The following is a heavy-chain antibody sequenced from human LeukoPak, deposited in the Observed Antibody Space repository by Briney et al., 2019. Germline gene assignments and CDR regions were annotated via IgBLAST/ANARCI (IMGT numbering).Heavy chain of an antibody. CDR1: GFTISSYA. Sequence: GGSLRLSCAASGFTISSYAMSWIRQAPGKGLEWVSAISISGTTTHYADSVKGRFTISRDKYKNTMYLEVNSRRAEDTAIYYCAKEYKVGTTTKCFQHWGQGTLVTVSS. D-gene: IGHD1-26*01. J-gene: IGHJ1*01. V-gene: IGHV3-23*01. CDR2: ISISGTTT. CDR3: AKEYKVGTTTKCFQH.